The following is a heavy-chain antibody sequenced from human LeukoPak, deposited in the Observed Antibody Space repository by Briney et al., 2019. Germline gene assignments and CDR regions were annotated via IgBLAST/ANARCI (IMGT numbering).Heavy chain of an antibody. Sequence: ASVKVSCKVSGYTFTGYYMHWVRQAPGQGLEWMGRINPNSGGTNYAQKFQGRVTMTRDTSISTAYMELSRLRSDDTAVYYCARDLGDFWSGYYTGYYGMDVWGQGTTVTVSS. D-gene: IGHD3-3*01. V-gene: IGHV1-2*06. CDR3: ARDLGDFWSGYYTGYYGMDV. CDR2: INPNSGGT. CDR1: GYTFTGYY. J-gene: IGHJ6*02.